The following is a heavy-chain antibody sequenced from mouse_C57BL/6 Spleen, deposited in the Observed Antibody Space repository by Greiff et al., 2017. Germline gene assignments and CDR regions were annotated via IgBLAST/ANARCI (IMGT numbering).Heavy chain of an antibody. J-gene: IGHJ4*01. D-gene: IGHD2-3*01. CDR3: ARRGDGYYVGYAMDY. V-gene: IGHV1-81*01. CDR1: GYTFTSYG. CDR2: IYPRSGNT. Sequence: QVQLQQSGAELARPGASVKLSCTASGYTFTSYGISWVKQRTGQGLEWIGEIYPRSGNTYYNEKFKGKATLTADKSSSTAYMELRSLTSEDSAVYFCARRGDGYYVGYAMDYWGQGTSVTVSS.